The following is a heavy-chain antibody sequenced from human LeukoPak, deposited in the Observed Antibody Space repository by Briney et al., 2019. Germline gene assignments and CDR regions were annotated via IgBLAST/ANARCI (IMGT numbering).Heavy chain of an antibody. CDR3: AREVGDYYFDY. J-gene: IGHJ4*02. CDR2: ISSSGSTI. CDR1: GFSFISYG. V-gene: IGHV3-48*03. Sequence: GGSLRLSCAASGFSFISYGMHWVRQAPGKGLEWVSYISSSGSTIYYADSVKGRFTISRDNAKNSLYLQMNSLRAEDTAVYYCAREVGDYYFDYWGQGTLVTVSS. D-gene: IGHD2-15*01.